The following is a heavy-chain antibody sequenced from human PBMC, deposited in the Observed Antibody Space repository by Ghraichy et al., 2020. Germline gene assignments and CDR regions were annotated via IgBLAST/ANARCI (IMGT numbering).Heavy chain of an antibody. D-gene: IGHD5-24*01. V-gene: IGHV4-59*01. CDR1: GGSISSYY. CDR3: ARGMAVSNYWYFDL. CDR2: IYYSGST. J-gene: IGHJ2*01. Sequence: SETLSLTCTVSGGSISSYYWSWIRQPPGKGLEWIGYIYYSGSTNYNPSLKSRVTISVDTSKNQFSLKLSSVTAADTAVYYCARGMAVSNYWYFDLWGRGTLVTVSS.